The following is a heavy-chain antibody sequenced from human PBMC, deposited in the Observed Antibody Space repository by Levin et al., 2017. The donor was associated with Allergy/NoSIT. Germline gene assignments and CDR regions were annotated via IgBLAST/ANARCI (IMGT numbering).Heavy chain of an antibody. CDR2: ISTNSASI. CDR1: GFTFNIYT. CDR3: ARGPEV. Sequence: GGSLRLSCSASGFTFNIYTMNWVRQAPGKGLEWISFISTNSASIFYADSVRGRFTISRDNAKGSVSLQMNSLRADDTAIYYCARGPEVWGQGTPVTGSS. J-gene: IGHJ4*02. V-gene: IGHV3-21*01.